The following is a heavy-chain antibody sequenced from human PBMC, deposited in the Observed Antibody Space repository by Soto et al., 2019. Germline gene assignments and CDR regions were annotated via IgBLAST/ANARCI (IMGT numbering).Heavy chain of an antibody. V-gene: IGHV1-18*04. D-gene: IGHD2-15*01. CDR3: SSVISTGCPNYAFDT. CDR1: GYTLTRYC. J-gene: IGHJ3*02. Sequence: QVQLVHSGAEVKKPGASVKVSCTASGYTLTRYCISWVRQAPGQGLEWMGWISAGNGNTKYSHKFQSRVIINSDTSASTASIELSSLRSEDTAVYYCSSVISTGCPNYAFDTWGQRTMVTFSS. CDR2: ISAGNGNT.